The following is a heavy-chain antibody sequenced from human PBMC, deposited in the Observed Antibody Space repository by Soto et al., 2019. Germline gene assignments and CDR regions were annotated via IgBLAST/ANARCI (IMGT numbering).Heavy chain of an antibody. CDR1: GYTFTNYW. V-gene: IGHV5-51*01. Sequence: GESLKISCKGSGYTFTNYWIGWVRKMPGKGLEWMGIIYPGDSDTRYSPSFQGQVTISADKSINTAYLQWSSLKASDTAMYYCARHLEVATISQAYYWGQGTQVTVSS. CDR2: IYPGDSDT. D-gene: IGHD5-12*01. J-gene: IGHJ4*02. CDR3: ARHLEVATISQAYY.